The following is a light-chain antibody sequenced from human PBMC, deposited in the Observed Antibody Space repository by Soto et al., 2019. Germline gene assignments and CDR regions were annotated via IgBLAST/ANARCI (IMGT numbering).Light chain of an antibody. CDR1: QSLLHSDGYNY. J-gene: IGKJ4*01. V-gene: IGKV2-28*01. CDR2: LGS. Sequence: DIAMTQSPLSLPVTPGEPASISCRSSQSLLHSDGYNYLDWFLQRPGQSPQLLIYLGSSRASGVPDRFSGSGSGTDFTLKISRVEAEDVGVYYCMQALQTPLTFGGGTKVDI. CDR3: MQALQTPLT.